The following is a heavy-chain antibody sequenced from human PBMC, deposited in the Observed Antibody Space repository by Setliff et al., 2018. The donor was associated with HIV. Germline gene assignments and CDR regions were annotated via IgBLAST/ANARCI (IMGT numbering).Heavy chain of an antibody. J-gene: IGHJ3*02. V-gene: IGHV5-51*01. CDR3: ARHPPSWNYVGEGAFDI. CDR2: IYPGDSDT. CDR1: GYTFTNYW. D-gene: IGHD1-7*01. Sequence: AGESLKISCKGSGYTFTNYWVGWVRQMPGKGLECMGIIYPGDSDTRYSPSFQGQVTISADRSLSTAYLQWSSLKASDTAMYFCARHPPSWNYVGEGAFDIWGRGTMVTVSS.